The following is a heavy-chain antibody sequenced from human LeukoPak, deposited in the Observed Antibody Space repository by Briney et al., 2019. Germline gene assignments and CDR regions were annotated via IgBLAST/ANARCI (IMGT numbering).Heavy chain of an antibody. Sequence: SVKVTCKASGGTFSSYAISWVRLAPGQGLEWMRGIIPIFGTANYAQKFQGRVTITADESTSTAYMELSSLRSEDTAVYYCARGGIVGATSPQYYFDYWGQGTLVTVSS. V-gene: IGHV1-69*13. D-gene: IGHD1-26*01. J-gene: IGHJ4*02. CDR1: GGTFSSYA. CDR2: IIPIFGTA. CDR3: ARGGIVGATSPQYYFDY.